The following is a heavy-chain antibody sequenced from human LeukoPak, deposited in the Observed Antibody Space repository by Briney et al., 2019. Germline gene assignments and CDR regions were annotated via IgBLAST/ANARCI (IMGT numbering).Heavy chain of an antibody. Sequence: SETLSLTCAVYGGSFSGYYWSWIRQPPGKGLEWIEEINHSGSTNYNPSLKSRVTISVDTSKNQFSLKLSSVTAADTAVYYCARGRYYDYVWGSYRSPFDPWGQGTLVTVSS. CDR2: INHSGST. CDR3: ARGRYYDYVWGSYRSPFDP. J-gene: IGHJ5*02. D-gene: IGHD3-16*02. CDR1: GGSFSGYY. V-gene: IGHV4-34*01.